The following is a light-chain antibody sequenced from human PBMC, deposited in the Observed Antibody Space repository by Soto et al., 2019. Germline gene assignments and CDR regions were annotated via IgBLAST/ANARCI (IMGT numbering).Light chain of an antibody. J-gene: IGLJ3*02. CDR3: QVWDGSSDQQV. V-gene: IGLV3-21*04. CDR2: YDS. Sequence: SYELTQPPSVSVAPGETARIACGGNNIGSESVHWYQQKPGQAPVLIIYYDSARPSGIPERFSGSNSGNTATLIISRVEAGDEAEYYCQVWDGSSDQQVFCGGTKLTVL. CDR1: NIGSES.